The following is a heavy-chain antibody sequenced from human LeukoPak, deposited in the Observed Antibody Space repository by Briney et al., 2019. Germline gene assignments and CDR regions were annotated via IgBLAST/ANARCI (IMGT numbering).Heavy chain of an antibody. CDR1: GGSISSGDYY. CDR3: PRFYNDFWSGYLV. CDR2: IYYSGST. J-gene: IGHJ6*04. V-gene: IGHV4-30-4*08. Sequence: PSETLSLTCTVSGGSISSGDYYWSWIRQPPGKGLEWIGYIYYSGSTYYNPSLKSRVTISVDTSKNQFSLKLSSVTAADTAVYYCPRFYNDFWSGYLVWGKGTTVTVSS. D-gene: IGHD3-3*01.